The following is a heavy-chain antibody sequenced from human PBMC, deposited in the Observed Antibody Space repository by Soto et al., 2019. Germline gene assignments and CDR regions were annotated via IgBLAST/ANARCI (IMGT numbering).Heavy chain of an antibody. CDR2: IYPGDSDT. D-gene: IGHD3-10*01. Sequence: GESLKISCKGSGYSFTSYWIGWVRQMTGKGLEWMGIIYPGDSDTRYSPSFQGQVTISADKSISTAYLQWSSLKASDTAMYYCSRVSVGPVRHYYYYYGMDVWGQGTTVTVSS. CDR3: SRVSVGPVRHYYYYYGMDV. V-gene: IGHV5-51*01. J-gene: IGHJ6*02. CDR1: GYSFTSYW.